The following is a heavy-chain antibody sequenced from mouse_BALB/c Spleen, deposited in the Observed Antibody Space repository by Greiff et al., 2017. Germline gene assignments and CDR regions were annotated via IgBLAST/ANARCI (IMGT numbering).Heavy chain of an antibody. CDR2: ISSGSSTI. J-gene: IGHJ4*01. CDR1: GFTFSSFG. CDR3: ARGPYGKRDYAMDY. Sequence: VQLKESGGGLVQPGGSRKLSCAASGFTFSSFGMHWVRQAPEKGLEWVAYISSGSSTIYYADTVKGRFTISRDNPKNTLFLQMTSLRSEDTAMYYCARGPYGKRDYAMDYWGQGTSVTVSS. D-gene: IGHD2-10*02. V-gene: IGHV5-17*02.